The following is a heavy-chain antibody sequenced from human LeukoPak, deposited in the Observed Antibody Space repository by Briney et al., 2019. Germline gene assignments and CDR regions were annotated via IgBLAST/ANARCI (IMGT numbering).Heavy chain of an antibody. V-gene: IGHV3-30*01. CDR3: ARGGFTRVNSYYMDV. CDR2: ISDDGSYK. Sequence: GGSLRLSCAASGFTFSSYAMHWVRQAPGKGLEWVAVISDDGSYKYYADSLKGRFTISRDNSKNTLYLQMNSLRAEDTAVYYCARGGFTRVNSYYMDVWGKGTTVIVSS. CDR1: GFTFSSYA. J-gene: IGHJ6*03. D-gene: IGHD3-3*01.